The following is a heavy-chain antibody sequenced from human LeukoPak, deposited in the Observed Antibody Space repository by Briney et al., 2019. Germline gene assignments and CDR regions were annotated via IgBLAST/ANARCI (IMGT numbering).Heavy chain of an antibody. CDR2: IYTSGST. Sequence: PSETLSLTCTVSGGSISSYYWSWIRQPAGKGLEWIGRIYTSGSTNYNPSLKSRVTMSVDTSKNQFSLKLSSVTAADTAVYYCARDAGIAAVGKPGIFDYWGQGTLVTVSS. D-gene: IGHD6-13*01. CDR1: GGSISSYY. V-gene: IGHV4-4*07. J-gene: IGHJ4*02. CDR3: ARDAGIAAVGKPGIFDY.